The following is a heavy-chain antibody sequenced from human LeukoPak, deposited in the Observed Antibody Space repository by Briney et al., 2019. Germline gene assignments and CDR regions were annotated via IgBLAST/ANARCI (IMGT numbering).Heavy chain of an antibody. D-gene: IGHD3-3*01. CDR2: FDPEDGET. J-gene: IGHJ6*02. Sequence: ASVKVSCKVSGYTLTELSMHWVRQAPGKGLEWMGGFDPEDGETIYAQKFQGRVTITADKSTSTAYMELSSLRSEDTAVYYCARADYDFWSGYDGYYYGMDVWGQGTTVTVSS. V-gene: IGHV1-24*01. CDR3: ARADYDFWSGYDGYYYGMDV. CDR1: GYTLTELS.